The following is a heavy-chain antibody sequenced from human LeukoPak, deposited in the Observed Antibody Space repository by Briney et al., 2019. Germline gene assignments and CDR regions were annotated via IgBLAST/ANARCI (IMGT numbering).Heavy chain of an antibody. V-gene: IGHV3-23*01. CDR1: GFTFTSYA. J-gene: IGHJ6*02. D-gene: IGHD3-10*01. CDR3: AKERWFGELTYAMDV. Sequence: GGSLRLSCAASGFTFTSYAMSWVRQAPGKGLEWVSAISGSGGSTYYADSVKGRFTISRDNSKNTLYLQMNSLRAEDTAVYYCAKERWFGELTYAMDVWGQGTTVTVSS. CDR2: ISGSGGST.